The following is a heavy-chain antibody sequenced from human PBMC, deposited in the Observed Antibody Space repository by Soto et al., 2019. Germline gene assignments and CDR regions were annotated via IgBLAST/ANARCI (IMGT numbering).Heavy chain of an antibody. V-gene: IGHV1-8*01. CDR2: MNPNTGNS. CDR3: AKRAESNGWHGFCADKYYFDF. Sequence: QVQLVQSGAEVRKPGASVKVSCEASGYTFTSYDIYWVRQATGQGLEWMGWMNPNTGNSGYAQKFKGRVTMTRDPSIRTAHRKPSSRVSEDTGVYFCAKRAESNGWHGFCADKYYFDFWGQGTLVTVSS. D-gene: IGHD3-3*01. CDR1: GYTFTSYD. J-gene: IGHJ4*02.